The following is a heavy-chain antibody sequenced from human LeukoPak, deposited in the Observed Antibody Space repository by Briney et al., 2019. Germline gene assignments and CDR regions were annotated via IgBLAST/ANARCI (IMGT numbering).Heavy chain of an antibody. CDR3: ATYCDNLNYFDY. CDR1: GFTFSTHA. J-gene: IGHJ4*02. D-gene: IGHD4-23*01. V-gene: IGHV3-23*01. Sequence: PGGYLRLYCAASGFTFSTHAVSWVRPAPGKGPEWVSALSTSGDSTYYADSVKGRFTISRDNSKNTLYLQMNSLRAEDTALYSCATYCDNLNYFDYWGQGTLVTVSS. CDR2: LSTSGDST.